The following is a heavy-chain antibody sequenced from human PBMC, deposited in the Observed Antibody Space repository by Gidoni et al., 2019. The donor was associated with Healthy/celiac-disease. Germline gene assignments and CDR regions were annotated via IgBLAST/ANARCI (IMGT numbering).Heavy chain of an antibody. D-gene: IGHD2-2*01. J-gene: IGHJ4*02. CDR2: MNTTSGNT. CDR1: GYSFTSYD. CDR3: ARVDCSSTSCYPDY. V-gene: IGHV1-8*01. Sequence: QVQLVQSGAKVKKPGASLMVSGKASGYSFTSYDINRVSQANGQGLEWMGWMNTTSGNTGYAQKVQGRVTMTRNTSISTAYMELSSLRSEDAAVYYCARVDCSSTSCYPDYWGQGTLVTVSS.